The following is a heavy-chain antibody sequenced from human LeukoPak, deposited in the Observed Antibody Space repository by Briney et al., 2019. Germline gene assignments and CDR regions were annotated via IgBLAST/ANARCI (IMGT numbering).Heavy chain of an antibody. CDR2: INHSGST. V-gene: IGHV4-34*01. D-gene: IGHD4-17*01. J-gene: IGHJ3*02. CDR3: ARDSVTNPTDAFDI. Sequence: SETLSLTCAVYGGSLSGYYWSWIRQPPGKGLEWIGEINHSGSTNYNPSLKSRVTISVDTSKNQFSLKLSSVTAADTAVYYCARDSVTNPTDAFDIWGQGTMVTVSS. CDR1: GGSLSGYY.